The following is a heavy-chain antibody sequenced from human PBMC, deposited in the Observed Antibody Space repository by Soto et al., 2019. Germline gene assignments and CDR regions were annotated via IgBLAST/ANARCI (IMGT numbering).Heavy chain of an antibody. V-gene: IGHV5-10-1*01. CDR2: IDPSDSYT. J-gene: IGHJ4*02. CDR1: EGKVISYW. Sequence: SSDRGCEGKVISYWRSRMRQITGKGLEWMGRIDPSDSYTTYSPSFQGHVTISIDKSTSTAYLQLRSLEASDNVFYYWVRHSNGSPCYFDSCGQGILV. D-gene: IGHD6-19*01. CDR3: VRHSNGSPCYFDS.